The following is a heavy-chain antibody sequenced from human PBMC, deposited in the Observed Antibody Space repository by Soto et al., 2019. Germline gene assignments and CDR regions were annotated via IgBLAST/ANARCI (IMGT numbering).Heavy chain of an antibody. J-gene: IGHJ4*02. CDR3: ARDRRGYGDLDY. D-gene: IGHD5-18*01. Sequence: EVQLVESGGGVVRPGGSLRLSCAASGFTFDDDGMSWVRQAPGKGLEWVSGINWNGGSTGYADSVKGRFTISRDNAKKSLDVQMNSLRAVDTALYYCARDRRGYGDLDYWGQGALVTVSS. V-gene: IGHV3-20*04. CDR1: GFTFDDDG. CDR2: INWNGGST.